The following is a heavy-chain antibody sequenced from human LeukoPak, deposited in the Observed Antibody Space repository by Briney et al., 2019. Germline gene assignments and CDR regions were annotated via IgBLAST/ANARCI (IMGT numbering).Heavy chain of an antibody. V-gene: IGHV3-30*02. CDR3: ANGPTKAGYHYYFDY. CDR1: GFTFSSYG. J-gene: IGHJ4*02. D-gene: IGHD5-12*01. CDR2: IPYDGSNK. Sequence: GGSLRLSCAASGFTFSSYGMHWVRQAPGQGLEWVTFIPYDGSNKYYADSVKGRFTISRDNSKNTLSLQMNSLRAEDTAIYYCANGPTKAGYHYYFDYWGQGTLVTVSS.